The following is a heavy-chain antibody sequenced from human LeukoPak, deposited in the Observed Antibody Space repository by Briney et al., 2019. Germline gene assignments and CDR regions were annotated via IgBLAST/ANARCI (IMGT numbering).Heavy chain of an antibody. CDR3: ARVFGQWLVSFDV. V-gene: IGHV3-74*01. J-gene: IGHJ3*01. D-gene: IGHD6-19*01. CDR2: INGDGSST. Sequence: PGGSLRLSCAASGFTFSDYYMSWIRQAPGKGLVWLSHINGDGSSTNYADSVKGRFTISRDNAKNTLYLQMNSLRADDTAVYYCARVFGQWLVSFDVWGRGTMVTVSS. CDR1: GFTFSDYY.